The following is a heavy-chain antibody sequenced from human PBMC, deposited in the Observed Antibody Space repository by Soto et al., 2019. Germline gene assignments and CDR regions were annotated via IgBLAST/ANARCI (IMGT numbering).Heavy chain of an antibody. CDR1: GFTFSSYA. Sequence: QVQLVESGGGVVQPGRSLRLSCAASGFTFSSYAMHWVRQAPGKGLEWVAVISYDGSNKYYADSGKGRFTISRDNSKNTLYLQMNSLRAEDTAVYYCARDNRIQLWFEPPAPARSYYYYGMDVWGQGTTVTVSS. V-gene: IGHV3-30-3*01. D-gene: IGHD5-18*01. CDR3: ARDNRIQLWFEPPAPARSYYYYGMDV. CDR2: ISYDGSNK. J-gene: IGHJ6*02.